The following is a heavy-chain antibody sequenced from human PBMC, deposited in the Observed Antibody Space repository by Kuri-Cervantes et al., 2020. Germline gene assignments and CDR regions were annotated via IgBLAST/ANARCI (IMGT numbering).Heavy chain of an antibody. CDR3: ARGIGGGWYGVDY. CDR1: GFTFSNYG. Sequence: GGSLRLSCAASGFTFSNYGMHWVRQAPGKGLEWVAVISDDGNKKYYGDSVKGRFTISRDNAKNIVYLQMNSLRVEDTAVYYCARGIGGGWYGVDYWGLGTLVTVSS. D-gene: IGHD6-19*01. CDR2: ISDDGNKK. V-gene: IGHV3-30*03. J-gene: IGHJ4*02.